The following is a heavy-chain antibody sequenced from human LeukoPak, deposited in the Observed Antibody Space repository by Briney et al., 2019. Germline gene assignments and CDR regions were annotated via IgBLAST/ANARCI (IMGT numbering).Heavy chain of an antibody. CDR3: VSNSSSSPWFDP. Sequence: SETLSLTCTVSGGSISSYTHYWGWIRQPPGKGLEWIATVYYTGGTYYNPPLKSRVTISIDTSRNHFPLKLTSVIAADTAMYYCVSNSSSSPWFDPWGQGTLVTVSS. J-gene: IGHJ5*02. V-gene: IGHV4-39*02. CDR2: VYYTGGT. CDR1: GGSISSYTHY. D-gene: IGHD6-6*01.